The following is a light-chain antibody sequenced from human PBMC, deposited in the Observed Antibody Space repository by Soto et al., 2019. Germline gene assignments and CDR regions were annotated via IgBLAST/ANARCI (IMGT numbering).Light chain of an antibody. J-gene: IGLJ3*02. V-gene: IGLV2-11*01. CDR3: CSYAATSTLV. CDR1: SSDVGIYNY. Sequence: QSALTQPRSVSGSPGQSVTISCTGTSSDVGIYNYVSWYQHHPGKAPKLIIYDVIKRPSGVPDRFSGSKSGITASLTISGLQVDDEAEYYCCSYAATSTLVFGGGTKLTVL. CDR2: DVI.